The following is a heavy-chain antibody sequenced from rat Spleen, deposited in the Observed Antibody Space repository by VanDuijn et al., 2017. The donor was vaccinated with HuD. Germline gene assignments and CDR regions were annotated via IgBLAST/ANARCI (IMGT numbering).Heavy chain of an antibody. CDR2: ITNSGGST. V-gene: IGHV5-27*01. J-gene: IGHJ2*01. Sequence: EVQLVESGGGLVQPGRSLKLSCAASGFTFSNYGMAWVRQAPTKGLEWVASITNSGGSTYYRDSVKGRFTISRDNAKSTLYLQMDSLRSEDTATYYCTTLKGNWGQGVMVTVSS. CDR1: GFTFSNYG. CDR3: TTLKGN.